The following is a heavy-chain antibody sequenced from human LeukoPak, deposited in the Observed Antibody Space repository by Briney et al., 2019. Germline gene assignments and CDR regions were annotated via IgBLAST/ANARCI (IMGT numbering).Heavy chain of an antibody. J-gene: IGHJ5*02. CDR3: AREVLGCSSTSCYRARFDP. V-gene: IGHV1-18*01. Sequence: ASVKVSCKASGYTFTSYGISWVRQAPGQGLEWMGWISAYNGNTNYAQKLQGRVTMTTDTSTSTAYMELRSLRSDDTAVYYCAREVLGCSSTSCYRARFDPWGQGTLVTVSS. CDR1: GYTFTSYG. D-gene: IGHD2-2*01. CDR2: ISAYNGNT.